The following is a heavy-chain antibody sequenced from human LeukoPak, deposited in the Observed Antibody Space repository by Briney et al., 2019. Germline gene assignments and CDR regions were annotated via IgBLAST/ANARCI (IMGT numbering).Heavy chain of an antibody. D-gene: IGHD2-2*01. J-gene: IGHJ6*03. Sequence: SETLSLTCTVSGGSISSYYWSWIRQPAGKGLEGIGRIYTSGSTNYNPSLKGRVTMSVDTSKHQFSLKLNSVTAADTAVYYCARDSRVVPRAMDVWGKGTTVTVSS. CDR2: IYTSGST. CDR3: ARDSRVVPRAMDV. V-gene: IGHV4-4*07. CDR1: GGSISSYY.